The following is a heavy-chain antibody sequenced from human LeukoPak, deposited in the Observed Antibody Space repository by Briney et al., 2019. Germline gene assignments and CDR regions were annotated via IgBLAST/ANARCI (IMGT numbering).Heavy chain of an antibody. D-gene: IGHD6-6*01. CDR2: IHYTGTT. Sequence: PSETLSLNCTVSGGSITGSDYYWGWIRQPPGKGLEWIGSIHYTGTTYYHPSLRSRVTMSVDTSKNQFSLKLSSVTAADTAVYYCARERKYSSSSGFDYWGQGTLVTVSS. J-gene: IGHJ4*02. CDR3: ARERKYSSSSGFDY. V-gene: IGHV4-39*07. CDR1: GGSITGSDYY.